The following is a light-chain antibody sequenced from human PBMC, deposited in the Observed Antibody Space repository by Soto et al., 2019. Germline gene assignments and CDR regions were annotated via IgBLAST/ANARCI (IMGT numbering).Light chain of an antibody. J-gene: IGKJ2*01. CDR2: ATS. CDR3: QRYVNWPYT. CDR1: QSVSSS. Sequence: EIVMTQSPATLSVSPGERATISCRASQSVSSSLAWYQQNPGQPPRLLIYATSTRATGIPARFSGSGSGTEFTLTISSLQSEDFAVYYCQRYVNWPYTFGQGTKLEIK. V-gene: IGKV3-15*01.